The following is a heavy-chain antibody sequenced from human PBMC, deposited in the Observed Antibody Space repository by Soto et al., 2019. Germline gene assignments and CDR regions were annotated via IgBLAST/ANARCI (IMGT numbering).Heavy chain of an antibody. V-gene: IGHV3-21*06. CDR2: ISSTTNYI. J-gene: IGHJ4*02. CDR1: GFTFTRYS. Sequence: GASLRLSCAASGFTFTRYSMNWVRQAPGKGLEWVSSISSTTNYIYYGDSMKGRFTISRDNAKNSLYLEMNSLRAEDTAVYYCARESEDLTSKFDYWGRGTLVTVS. CDR3: ARESEDLTSKFDY.